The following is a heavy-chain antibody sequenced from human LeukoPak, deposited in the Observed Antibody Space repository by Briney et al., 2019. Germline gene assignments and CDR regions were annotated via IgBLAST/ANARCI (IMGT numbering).Heavy chain of an antibody. Sequence: GGSLRLSCAASGFTLSSYWMSWVRQAPGKGLEWVSAISGSGGSTYYADSVKGRFTISRDNSKNTLYLQMNSLRAEDTAVYYCARGRFGDPLNYWGQGTLVTVSP. CDR2: ISGSGGST. V-gene: IGHV3-23*01. J-gene: IGHJ4*02. CDR1: GFTLSSYW. CDR3: ARGRFGDPLNY. D-gene: IGHD3-10*01.